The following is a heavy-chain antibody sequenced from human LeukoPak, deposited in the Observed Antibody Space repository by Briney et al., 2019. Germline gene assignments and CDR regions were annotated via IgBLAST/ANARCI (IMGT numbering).Heavy chain of an antibody. D-gene: IGHD2-2*01. J-gene: IGHJ6*03. CDR1: GFTFSGSA. CDR3: RIVVVPAAISPIPGGYMDV. CDR2: IRSKANSYAT. Sequence: GGSLRLSCAASGFTFSGSAMHWVRQASGKGLEWVGRIRSKANSYATAYAASVKGRFTISRDDSKNTAYLQMNSLKTEDTAVYYCRIVVVPAAISPIPGGYMDVWGKGTTVTVSS. V-gene: IGHV3-73*01.